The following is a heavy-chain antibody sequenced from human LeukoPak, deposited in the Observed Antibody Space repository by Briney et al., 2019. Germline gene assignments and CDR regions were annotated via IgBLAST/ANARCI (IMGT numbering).Heavy chain of an antibody. CDR3: ARSSGVVIHNWFDP. Sequence: SETLSLTCTVSGGSIRGSSYYWVWIRQPPGKGLEWIGTIYYSGSTYYNPSLKSRVTISADTSKNQLSLKVRSVTAADTAVYYCARSSGVVIHNWFDPWGQGTLVTVSS. J-gene: IGHJ5*02. CDR2: IYYSGST. D-gene: IGHD3-3*01. CDR1: GGSIRGSSYY. V-gene: IGHV4-39*01.